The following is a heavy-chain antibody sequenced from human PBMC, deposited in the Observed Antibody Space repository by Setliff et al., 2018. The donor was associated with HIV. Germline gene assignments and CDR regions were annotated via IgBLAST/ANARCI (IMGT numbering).Heavy chain of an antibody. J-gene: IGHJ4*02. CDR3: TTDAKTGVATGY. CDR2: IKRKTDGGTT. CDR1: GFTFSNAW. V-gene: IGHV3-15*01. Sequence: SLRLSCAASGFTFSNAWMSWVRQAPGKGLEWVGRIKRKTDGGTTEYAAPVQGRFTISKDDSENTLYLQMNSLKTEDTAVYYCTTDAKTGVATGYWGQGTLVTVSS. D-gene: IGHD2-21*01.